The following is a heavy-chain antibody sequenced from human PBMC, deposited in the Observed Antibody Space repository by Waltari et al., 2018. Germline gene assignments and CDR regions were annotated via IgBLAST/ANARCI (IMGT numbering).Heavy chain of an antibody. J-gene: IGHJ4*02. D-gene: IGHD2-15*01. V-gene: IGHV4-34*01. CDR1: GGSFSGYY. CDR3: ARGHSHPWRGRYFGY. CDR2: INHSGST. Sequence: QVQLQQWGAGLLKPSETLSLTCAVYGGSFSGYYWSWIRQPPGKGLEWIGEINHSGSTNYNPSLTSRVTISVDTSKNQFSLKLSSVTAADTAVYYCARGHSHPWRGRYFGYWGQGTLVTVSS.